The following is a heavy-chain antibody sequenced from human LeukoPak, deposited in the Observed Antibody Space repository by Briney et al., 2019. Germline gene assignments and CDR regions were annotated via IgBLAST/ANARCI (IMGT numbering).Heavy chain of an antibody. Sequence: GGPLTLSCTPSGFPYSLYDKHWLPQAPGKAREWVTVKWCWGSNKYYADSVKGRFTISRDNSKNTLYLQMNSLRAEDTAVYYCARDLKDCSSTSCYSVNDYWGQGTLVTVSS. CDR2: KWCWGSNK. V-gene: IGHV3-33*08. CDR3: ARDLKDCSSTSCYSVNDY. CDR1: GFPYSLYD. D-gene: IGHD2-2*01. J-gene: IGHJ4*02.